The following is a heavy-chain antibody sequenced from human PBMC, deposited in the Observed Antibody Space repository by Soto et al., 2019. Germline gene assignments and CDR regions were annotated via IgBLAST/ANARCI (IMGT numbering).Heavy chain of an antibody. J-gene: IGHJ4*02. CDR3: ARHPPPYYYDSRGYYPQAHIDY. CDR1: GFSFTTYW. CDR2: IDPSDSYT. D-gene: IGHD3-22*01. Sequence: PGECLKISCKGSGFSFTTYWIAWVRQMAGKGLEWMGRIDPSDSYTNYSPSFQGHVTISADKSISTAYLQWSSLKASDTAMYYCARHPPPYYYDSRGYYPQAHIDYWGQGTLVTVSS. V-gene: IGHV5-10-1*01.